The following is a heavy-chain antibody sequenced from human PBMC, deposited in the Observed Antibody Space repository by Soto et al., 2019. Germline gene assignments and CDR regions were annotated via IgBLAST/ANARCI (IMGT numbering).Heavy chain of an antibody. CDR3: VKEGAAYCGGDCYSYYFDY. V-gene: IGHV3-64D*08. CDR1: GFTFSSYA. Sequence: GGSLRLSCSASGFTFSSYAMHWVRQAPGKGLEYVSAISSNGGSTYYADTVKGRFTISRDNSKNTLYLQMSSLRAEDTAVYYCVKEGAAYCGGDCYSYYFDYWGQGTLVTVSS. D-gene: IGHD2-21*02. J-gene: IGHJ4*02. CDR2: ISSNGGST.